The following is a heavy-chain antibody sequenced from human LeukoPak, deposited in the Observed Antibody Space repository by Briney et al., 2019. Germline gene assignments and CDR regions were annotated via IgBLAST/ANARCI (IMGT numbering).Heavy chain of an antibody. CDR1: GYTFSTYA. CDR2: ITSSRSHI. J-gene: IGHJ4*02. D-gene: IGHD6-6*01. CDR3: ASQWNEYSSSSG. V-gene: IGHV3-21*01. Sequence: SCNASGYTFSTYAMNWVRQAPGKGLEWVSYITSSRSHIYYADSVKGRFTISRDNAKNSLYLQMNSLRAEDTAVYYCASQWNEYSSSSGWGQGTLVTVSS.